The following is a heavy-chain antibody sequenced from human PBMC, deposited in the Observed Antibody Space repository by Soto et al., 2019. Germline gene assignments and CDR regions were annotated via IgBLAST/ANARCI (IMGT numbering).Heavy chain of an antibody. CDR3: ARTSCSNGVFYRLDS. CDR1: GDSVSSNSAA. J-gene: IGHJ4*02. CDR2: TYYRSRWYS. D-gene: IGHD2-8*01. V-gene: IGHV6-1*01. Sequence: SQTLSLTCAISGDSVSSNSAAWHWIRQSPSRGLEWLGRTYYRSRWYSDYAVPVKGRITISPDTSKNQFSLQLNSLTPEDTAVYYCARTSCSNGVFYRLDSWGQGTLVTVSS.